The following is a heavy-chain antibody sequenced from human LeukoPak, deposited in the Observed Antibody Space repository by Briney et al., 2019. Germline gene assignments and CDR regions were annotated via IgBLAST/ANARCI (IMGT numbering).Heavy chain of an antibody. Sequence: ASVKVSCKASGYTFTSYGISLVRQAPGQGLEWMGWISAYNGNTNYAQKLQGRVTMTTDTSTSTAYMELRSLRSDDTAVYYCARDVYYVSGGPNTSDYWGQGTLVTVSS. J-gene: IGHJ4*02. V-gene: IGHV1-18*01. CDR1: GYTFTSYG. CDR2: ISAYNGNT. CDR3: ARDVYYVSGGPNTSDY. D-gene: IGHD3-10*01.